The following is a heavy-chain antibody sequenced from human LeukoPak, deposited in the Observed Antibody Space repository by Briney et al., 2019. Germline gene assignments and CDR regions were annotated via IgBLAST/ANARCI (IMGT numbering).Heavy chain of an antibody. Sequence: SETLSLTCTVSGGPINNYYWNWIRQPAGKGLEWIGRIYTSGSTNYNPSLKSRVTMSVDTSKNQFSLKLSSVTAADTAVYYCARDHTYYDSSGYYYWFDPWGQGTLVTVSS. CDR2: IYTSGST. V-gene: IGHV4-4*07. D-gene: IGHD3-22*01. J-gene: IGHJ5*02. CDR3: ARDHTYYDSSGYYYWFDP. CDR1: GGPINNYY.